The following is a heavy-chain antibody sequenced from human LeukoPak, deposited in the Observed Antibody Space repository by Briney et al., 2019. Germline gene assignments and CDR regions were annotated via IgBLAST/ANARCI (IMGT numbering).Heavy chain of an antibody. CDR1: GYTFTSYG. Sequence: GASVKVSCKASGYTFTSYGISWVRQAPGQGLEWMGGIIPISGTANYAQKFQGRVTITADESTSTAYMELSSLRSEDTAVYYCARDQERDGYNYYVYWGQGTLVTVSS. CDR3: ARDQERDGYNYYVY. J-gene: IGHJ4*02. V-gene: IGHV1-69*13. CDR2: IIPISGTA. D-gene: IGHD5-24*01.